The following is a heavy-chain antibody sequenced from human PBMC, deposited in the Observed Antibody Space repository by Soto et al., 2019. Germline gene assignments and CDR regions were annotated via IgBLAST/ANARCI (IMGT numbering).Heavy chain of an antibody. J-gene: IGHJ5*02. V-gene: IGHV3-23*01. Sequence: EVQLLESGGGLVQPGGSLRLSCAASGFTFSNYVMSWVRQAPGTGLEWVAAISSTGAGTYYADSVKGRFTISRDNSKNTVYLQMNTLRVEDTAIYYCAKSEADPWGQGTLVTVSS. CDR1: GFTFSNYV. CDR3: AKSEADP. CDR2: ISSTGAGT.